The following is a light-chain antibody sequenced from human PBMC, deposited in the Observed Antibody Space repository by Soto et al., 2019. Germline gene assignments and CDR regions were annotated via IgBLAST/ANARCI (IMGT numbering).Light chain of an antibody. V-gene: IGLV2-8*01. CDR1: SSDVGLYNY. Sequence: QSALTQPPSASGSPGQSVSISCTGTSSDVGLYNYVSWYQQQPGKAPKLIIYEVSKRPSGVPDRFSGSKSGDTASLTVSGLQADDEANYHCSSCAGNNNQVFGGGTKVTVL. J-gene: IGLJ2*01. CDR3: SSCAGNNNQV. CDR2: EVS.